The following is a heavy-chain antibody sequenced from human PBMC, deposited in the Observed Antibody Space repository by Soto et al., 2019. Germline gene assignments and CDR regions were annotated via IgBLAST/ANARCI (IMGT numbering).Heavy chain of an antibody. CDR3: ARGAPYHFDY. J-gene: IGHJ4*02. CDR2: IWYDGSNK. D-gene: IGHD2-2*01. Sequence: QVQLVESGGGVVQPGRSLRLSCAASGFTFSTYGMHWVRQAPGKGLEWVAVIWYDGSNKFYADSVEGRFTISRDNSKNHLYLQMNSLRAEDTAVYYRARGAPYHFDYWGQGTLVTVSS. CDR1: GFTFSTYG. V-gene: IGHV3-33*01.